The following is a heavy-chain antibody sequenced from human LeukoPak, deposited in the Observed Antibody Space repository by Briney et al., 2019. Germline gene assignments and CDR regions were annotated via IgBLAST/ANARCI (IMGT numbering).Heavy chain of an antibody. V-gene: IGHV1-3*01. D-gene: IGHD5-12*01. J-gene: IGHJ4*02. CDR3: ARIVGGDIDY. Sequence: RFQGRVTITRDTSASTAYMELSSLRSEDTAVYYCARIVGGDIDYWGQGTLVTVSS.